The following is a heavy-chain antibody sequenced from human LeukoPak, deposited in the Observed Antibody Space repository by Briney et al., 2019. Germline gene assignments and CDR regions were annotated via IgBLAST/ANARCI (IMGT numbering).Heavy chain of an antibody. Sequence: PSETLSLTCTVSGGSISSYYWSWIRQPPGKGLEWIGYIYYSGSTNYNPSLKSRVIMSVDTSTNQFYLQLSSVTAADTAVYFCAKGLAEVYDYNWFAPWGQGILVTVSS. V-gene: IGHV4-59*08. CDR1: GGSISSYY. CDR2: IYYSGST. D-gene: IGHD5/OR15-5a*01. J-gene: IGHJ5*02. CDR3: AKGLAEVYDYNWFAP.